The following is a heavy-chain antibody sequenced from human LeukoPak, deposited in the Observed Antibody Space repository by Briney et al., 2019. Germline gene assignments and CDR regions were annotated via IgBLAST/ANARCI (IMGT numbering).Heavy chain of an antibody. CDR2: ISGSGGST. CDR3: AKGLGSSGYYFDAFDL. Sequence: GGSLRLSCAASGLTFSSYAMGWVRQAPGKGLEWVSTISGSGGSTYYADSVKGRFTISRDNSKNTLFLQMNSLRAEDTAVYYCAKGLGSSGYYFDAFDLWGQGTMVTVSS. D-gene: IGHD3-22*01. J-gene: IGHJ3*01. CDR1: GLTFSSYA. V-gene: IGHV3-23*01.